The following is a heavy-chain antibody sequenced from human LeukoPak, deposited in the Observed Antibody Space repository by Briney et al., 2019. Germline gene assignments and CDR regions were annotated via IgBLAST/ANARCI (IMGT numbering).Heavy chain of an antibody. V-gene: IGHV4-59*08. D-gene: IGHD3-22*01. CDR3: ATTWYYDSRGYLFDD. J-gene: IGHJ4*01. CDR2: IYYSGST. Sequence: PSETLSLTCTVSGGSISSYSWSWIRQPPGKGLEWIGYIYYSGSTNYNPSLKSRVTISVDTSKNQFSLKLSSVTAADTAVYFCATTWYYDSRGYLFDDWGHGTLVTVSS. CDR1: GGSISSYS.